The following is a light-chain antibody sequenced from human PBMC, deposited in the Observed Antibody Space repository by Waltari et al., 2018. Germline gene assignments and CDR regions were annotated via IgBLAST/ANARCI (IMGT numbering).Light chain of an antibody. CDR3: GTWDSGLSGAV. J-gene: IGLJ7*01. Sequence: QSVLTQPPSVSAAPGQRVTICCSGGSSNIGHNYVSWYRQFPGTDPQLLIYEDSGRPACMPVVYSGSKSGTSASLDITGRQAGDEADYYCGTWDSGLSGAVFGGGTHLTVL. CDR1: SSNIGHNY. CDR2: EDS. V-gene: IGLV1-51*02.